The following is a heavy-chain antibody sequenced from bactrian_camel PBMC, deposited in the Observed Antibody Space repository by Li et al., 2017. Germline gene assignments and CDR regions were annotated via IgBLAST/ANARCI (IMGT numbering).Heavy chain of an antibody. D-gene: IGHD1*01. Sequence: VQLVESGGGLVQPGGFLRLSCAASGFTFSSYGMSWVRQAPGKGLEWVSGIHQDGSNTYYGDSMKGRFTISRDNAKNTLYLQMNSLKPEDTAVYYCAAAGSIWWLGLDYWGQGTQVTVS. CDR2: IHQDGSNT. CDR1: GFTFSSYG. J-gene: IGHJ4*01. V-gene: IGHV3S7*01. CDR3: AAAGSIWWLGLDY.